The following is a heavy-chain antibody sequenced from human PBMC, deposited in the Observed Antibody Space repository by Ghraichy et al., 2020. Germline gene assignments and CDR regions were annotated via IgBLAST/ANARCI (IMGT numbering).Heavy chain of an antibody. V-gene: IGHV3-30*04. D-gene: IGHD3-10*01. J-gene: IGHJ5*02. CDR3: ARDFSARGDGFDP. Sequence: GGSLRLSCEASGFTFSSYAMHWVRQAPGKGLEWLAVISYDGKIKYSADSVKGRFTISRDNSKNTLYLQMNSLRAEDTAVYYCARDFSARGDGFDPWGQGTLVTVSS. CDR1: GFTFSSYA. CDR2: ISYDGKIK.